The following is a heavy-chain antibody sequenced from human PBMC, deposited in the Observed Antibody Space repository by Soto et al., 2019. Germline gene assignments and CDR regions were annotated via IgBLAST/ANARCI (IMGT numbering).Heavy chain of an antibody. Sequence: SETLSLTCTVSGGSISSYYWSWIRQPPGKGLEWIGYIYYSGSTNYNPSLKSRVTISVDTSKNQFSLKLSSVTAADTAVYYCARAYSYGYSDYWGQGTLVTVS. D-gene: IGHD5-18*01. CDR3: ARAYSYGYSDY. J-gene: IGHJ4*02. V-gene: IGHV4-59*01. CDR2: IYYSGST. CDR1: GGSISSYY.